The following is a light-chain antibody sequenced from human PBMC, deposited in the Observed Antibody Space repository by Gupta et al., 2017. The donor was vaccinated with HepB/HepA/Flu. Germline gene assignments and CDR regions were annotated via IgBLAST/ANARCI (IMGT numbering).Light chain of an antibody. V-gene: IGKV3-20*01. CDR1: QYVSSTY. Sequence: EIVLTQSPGTLSLSPGERATLSCRASQYVSSTYLAWYQQRPGQAPRLLIYSASNRATGIPDRFSGSGSGTDFTLTISILEPEDFAVYYCHHDGSSSWTFGQGTEVEIK. CDR3: HHDGSSSWT. J-gene: IGKJ1*01. CDR2: SAS.